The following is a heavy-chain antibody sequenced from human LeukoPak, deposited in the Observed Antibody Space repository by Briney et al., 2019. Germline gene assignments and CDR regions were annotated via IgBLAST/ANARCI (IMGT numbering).Heavy chain of an antibody. J-gene: IGHJ6*02. CDR1: GFTFSSYS. Sequence: GGSLRLSCAASGFTFSSYSMNWFRQAPGKGLGWVSYISSSSSTIYYADSVKGRFTISRDNAKNSLYLQMNSLRAEDTAVYYCARETIVVVPAAIHYYYGMDVWGQGTTVTVSS. CDR2: ISSSSSTI. V-gene: IGHV3-48*01. CDR3: ARETIVVVPAAIHYYYGMDV. D-gene: IGHD2-2*01.